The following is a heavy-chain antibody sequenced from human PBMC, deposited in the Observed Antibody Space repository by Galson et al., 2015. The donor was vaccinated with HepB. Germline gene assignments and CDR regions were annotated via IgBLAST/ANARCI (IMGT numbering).Heavy chain of an antibody. V-gene: IGHV3-74*01. D-gene: IGHD3-10*01. CDR3: ARLIHFPGIGVDY. J-gene: IGHJ4*02. CDR2: ISSDGSSI. CDR1: GFTFSSYW. Sequence: SLRLSCAASGFTFSSYWMHWVRQAPGKGPAWVSRISSDGSSISYADSVKGRFTTSRDNAKNTLYLQMNSLRAEDTAVYYCARLIHFPGIGVDYWGQGTLVTVSS.